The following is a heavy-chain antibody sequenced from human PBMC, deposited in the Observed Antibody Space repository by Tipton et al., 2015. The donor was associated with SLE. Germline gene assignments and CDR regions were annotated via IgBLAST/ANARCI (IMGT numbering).Heavy chain of an antibody. Sequence: VQLVPSGAEVKKPGESLKISCQGSGYTFTSYWIAWVRRMPGKGLEWMGIIYPGDSDTRYSPSFQGQVTISADKSISTAYLQWSSLKASDTAMYYCARQAMIVGDLYFYRDVWGKATTVTVSS. J-gene: IGHJ6*03. CDR2: IYPGDSDT. CDR1: GYTFTSYW. V-gene: IGHV5-51*03. D-gene: IGHD3-22*01. CDR3: ARQAMIVGDLYFYRDV.